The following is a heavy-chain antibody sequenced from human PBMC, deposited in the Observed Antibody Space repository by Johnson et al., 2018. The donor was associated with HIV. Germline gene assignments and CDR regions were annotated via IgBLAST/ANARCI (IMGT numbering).Heavy chain of an antibody. Sequence: VQLVESGGGVVRPGGSLRLSCEASGFTFDDYGMSWVRQAPGKGLEWVSGINWNDGSTGYADSVKGRFTISRDNAKKSLYLQMNSLRADDTALYYCARRIGTATSSGFVFDIWGQGTMVTVSS. J-gene: IGHJ3*02. CDR1: GFTFDDYG. CDR3: ARRIGTATSSGFVFDI. D-gene: IGHD2-15*01. CDR2: INWNDGST. V-gene: IGHV3-20*04.